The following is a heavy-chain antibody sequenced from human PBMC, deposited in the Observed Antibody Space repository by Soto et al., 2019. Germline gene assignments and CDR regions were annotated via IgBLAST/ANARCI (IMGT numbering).Heavy chain of an antibody. D-gene: IGHD6-13*01. J-gene: IGHJ6*02. CDR1: GYTFTNYA. V-gene: IGHV1-3*01. CDR2: INAGNGNT. CDR3: ASGGACMYSSSWYYYGMGV. Sequence: QVQLVQSGAEVKKPGASVKVSCKASGYTFTNYAMHWVRQAPGQRLEWMGWINAGNGNTYYSPKFQGRVTITRDTSASTAYMEVSSLRYEYTAVYYCASGGACMYSSSWYYYGMGVCCQGTTVFVS.